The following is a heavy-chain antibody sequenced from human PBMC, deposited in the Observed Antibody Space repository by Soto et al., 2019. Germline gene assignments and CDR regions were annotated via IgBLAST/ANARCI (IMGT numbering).Heavy chain of an antibody. CDR1: GGSISSYY. V-gene: IGHV4-4*07. J-gene: IGHJ4*02. CDR3: ARGSTMVRGVISGLDY. D-gene: IGHD3-10*01. CDR2: IYTSGST. Sequence: QVQLQESGPGLVKPSETLSLTCTVSGGSISSYYWSWIRQPAGKGLEWIGRIYTSGSTNYNPSLQSRVTMSVDTSKNQFSLKLSSVTAADTAVYYCARGSTMVRGVISGLDYWGQGTLVTVSS.